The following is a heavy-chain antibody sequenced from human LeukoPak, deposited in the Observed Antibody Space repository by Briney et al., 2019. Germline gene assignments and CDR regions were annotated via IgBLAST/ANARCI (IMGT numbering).Heavy chain of an antibody. CDR2: GDYSGGT. J-gene: IGHJ4*02. D-gene: IGHD6-19*01. CDR1: GDSFSSVTDY. V-gene: IGHV4-39*07. Sequence: SETLSLTCTVSGDSFSSVTDYWAWIRQPPGRGLEWIASGDYSGGTYYNPSLESRVAISADMSKNQFSLKLTSVTGADTAVYYCAGERGEEYSSGWYKRNYFDNWGQGIRVTVSS. CDR3: AGERGEEYSSGWYKRNYFDN.